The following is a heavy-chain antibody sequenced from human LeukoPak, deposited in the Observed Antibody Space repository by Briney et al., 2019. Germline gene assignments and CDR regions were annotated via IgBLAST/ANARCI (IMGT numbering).Heavy chain of an antibody. V-gene: IGHV3-23*01. D-gene: IGHD5-18*01. Sequence: GGSLRLSCAASGFTFNTYAMTWVRQAPGKGLEWVSAISGGGNYIYYTDSVKGRFTTSRDNSKNTLYLQMSSLRAEDTAVYFCAKNRATALAFYDSWGQGTQVTVSS. CDR3: AKNRATALAFYDS. CDR2: ISGGGNYI. CDR1: GFTFNTYA. J-gene: IGHJ4*02.